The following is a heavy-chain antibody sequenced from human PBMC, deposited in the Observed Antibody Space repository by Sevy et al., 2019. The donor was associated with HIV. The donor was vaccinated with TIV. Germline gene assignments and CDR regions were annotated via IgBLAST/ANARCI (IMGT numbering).Heavy chain of an antibody. CDR3: ARDLFSGGNAVYGY. Sequence: GGSLRLSCAASGFTFSSYAMNWVRQAPGKGLEWVSSINAISSNIYYADSVKGRFTISRCNAENSLYLQMNSVRAEDTALYYCARDLFSGGNAVYGYWGQGTLVTVSS. CDR2: INAISSNI. CDR1: GFTFSSYA. J-gene: IGHJ4*02. D-gene: IGHD2-15*01. V-gene: IGHV3-21*03.